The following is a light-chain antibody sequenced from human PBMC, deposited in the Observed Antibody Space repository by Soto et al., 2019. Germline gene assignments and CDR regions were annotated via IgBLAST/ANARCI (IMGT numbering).Light chain of an antibody. V-gene: IGLV2-14*01. J-gene: IGLJ1*01. Sequence: QSALTQPASVSGSPGQSITISCTGTSSDVGGYDCVSWYQQHPGKAPKLMIYEVSNRPSGVSIRFSGSKSGNTASLTISGRQAEDEADYYWSSYTSSSTYVFGTGTKLTVL. CDR3: SSYTSSSTYV. CDR1: SSDVGGYDC. CDR2: EVS.